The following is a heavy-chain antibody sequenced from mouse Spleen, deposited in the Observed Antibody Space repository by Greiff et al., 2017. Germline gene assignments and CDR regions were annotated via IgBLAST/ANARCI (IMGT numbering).Heavy chain of an antibody. CDR1: GFTFSSYG. D-gene: IGHD2-3*01. CDR2: ISSGGSYT. Sequence: EVQLVESGGDLVKPGGSLKLSCAASGFTFSSYGMSWVRPTPDKRLEWVATISSGGSYTYYPDSVKGRFTISRDNAKNTLYLQMSSLKSEDTAMYYCARQGRYDGYYGYWGQGTTLTVSS. J-gene: IGHJ2*01. V-gene: IGHV5-6*01. CDR3: ARQGRYDGYYGY.